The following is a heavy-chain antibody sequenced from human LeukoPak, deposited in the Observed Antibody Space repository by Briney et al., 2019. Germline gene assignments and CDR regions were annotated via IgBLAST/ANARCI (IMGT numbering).Heavy chain of an antibody. J-gene: IGHJ5*02. Sequence: PGGSLRLSCAASGFTVSSNYMSWVRQAPGKGLEWVSVIYSGGSTYYADSVKGRFTISRDNSKNTLYLQMNSLRAEDTAVYYCARGHSGWYGGNWFDPWGQGTPVTVSS. CDR2: IYSGGST. CDR1: GFTVSSNY. D-gene: IGHD6-19*01. CDR3: ARGHSGWYGGNWFDP. V-gene: IGHV3-53*01.